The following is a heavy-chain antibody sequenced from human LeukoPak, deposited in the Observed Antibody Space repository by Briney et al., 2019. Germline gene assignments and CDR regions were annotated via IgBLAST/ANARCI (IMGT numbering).Heavy chain of an antibody. CDR2: INHSGST. J-gene: IGHJ4*02. D-gene: IGHD6-6*01. CDR3: ARGGRAARTFDY. Sequence: PSETLSLTCAVYGGSFSGDYWSWIRQPPGKGLEWIGEINHSGSTNYNPSLKSRVTISVDTSKNQFSLKLSSVTAADTAVYYCARGGRAARTFDYWGQGTLVTVSS. V-gene: IGHV4-34*01. CDR1: GGSFSGDY.